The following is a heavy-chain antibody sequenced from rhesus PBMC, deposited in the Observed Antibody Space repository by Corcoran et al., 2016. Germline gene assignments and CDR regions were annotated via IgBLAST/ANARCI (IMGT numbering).Heavy chain of an antibody. V-gene: IGHV3-178*02. Sequence: EVQLVESGGGLAKPGGSLRLSCAASGFTFSDYYMDWVRQATGKGMEWVSSISIGGGSAWYADSVKGRFTISRENAKNTLYLQMDILRAEDTAVYYCAKLTWIQWVQPALNRFDVWGPGVLVTVSS. CDR1: GFTFSDYY. D-gene: IGHD5-30*01. CDR2: ISIGGGSA. J-gene: IGHJ5-1*01. CDR3: AKLTWIQWVQPALNRFDV.